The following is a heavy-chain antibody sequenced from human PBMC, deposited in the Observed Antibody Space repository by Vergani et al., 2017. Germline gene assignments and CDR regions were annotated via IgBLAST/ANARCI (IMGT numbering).Heavy chain of an antibody. Sequence: QVQLQQWGAGLLKPSETLSLTCAVYGGSFSGYYWSWIRQPPGKGLEWIGEINHSGSTNYNPSLKSRVTISVDTSKNTFSLKLSSVTAADTAVYYCARRRGIAAAGPPYYYYYYYGMDVWGQGTTVTVSS. J-gene: IGHJ6*02. CDR3: ARRRGIAAAGPPYYYYYYYGMDV. CDR2: INHSGST. V-gene: IGHV4-34*01. D-gene: IGHD6-13*01. CDR1: GGSFSGYY.